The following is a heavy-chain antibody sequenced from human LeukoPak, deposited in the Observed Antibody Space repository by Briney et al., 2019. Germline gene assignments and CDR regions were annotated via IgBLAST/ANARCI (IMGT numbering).Heavy chain of an antibody. Sequence: LAGGSLRLSCAASGFTFSNYAMHWVRQAPGKGLEWVSYISGSGTTIYYADSVKGRFTISRDNARNSLSLQMNSLRAEDTAVYYCAGSGYDIIFDYWGQGTLVTVSS. J-gene: IGHJ4*02. CDR2: ISGSGTTI. D-gene: IGHD5-12*01. CDR1: GFTFSNYA. V-gene: IGHV3-48*03. CDR3: AGSGYDIIFDY.